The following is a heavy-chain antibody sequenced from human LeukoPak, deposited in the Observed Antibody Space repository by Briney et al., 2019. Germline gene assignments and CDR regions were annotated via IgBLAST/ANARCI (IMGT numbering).Heavy chain of an antibody. Sequence: SETLSLTCTVSGGSISSYYWSWIRQPAGKGLEWIGRIYTSGSTNYNPSPKSRVTISVDTSKNQFSLKLSSVTAADTAVYYCARAPADLHVYMDVWGKGTTVTVSS. J-gene: IGHJ6*03. V-gene: IGHV4-4*07. CDR2: IYTSGST. CDR1: GGSISSYY. D-gene: IGHD4-11*01. CDR3: ARAPADLHVYMDV.